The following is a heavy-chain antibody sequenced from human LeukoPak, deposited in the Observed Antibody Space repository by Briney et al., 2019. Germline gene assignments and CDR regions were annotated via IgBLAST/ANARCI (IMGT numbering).Heavy chain of an antibody. V-gene: IGHV4-34*01. CDR3: ARGKDY. J-gene: IGHJ4*02. Sequence: SETLSLTXAVYGGSFSGYYWSWIRQPPGKGLEWIGEINHSGSTNYNPSLKSRVTISLDTSKNQFSLKLSSVTVADTAVYYCARGKDYWGQGTLVTVSS. CDR1: GGSFSGYY. CDR2: INHSGST.